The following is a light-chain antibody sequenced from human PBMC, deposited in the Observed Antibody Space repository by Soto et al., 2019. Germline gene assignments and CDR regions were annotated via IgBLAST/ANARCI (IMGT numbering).Light chain of an antibody. CDR2: EDN. V-gene: IGLV6-57*04. Sequence: NFMLTQPHSVSESPGKTVTISCTRSSGSIGSTYVQWYQQRPGSVPTTVIYEDNQRPSGVPDRFSGSIDSSSNSAFLTISGLETEDEADYYCQAFDSSNMALGGGTQLTVL. CDR3: QAFDSSNMA. CDR1: SGSIGSTY. J-gene: IGLJ2*01.